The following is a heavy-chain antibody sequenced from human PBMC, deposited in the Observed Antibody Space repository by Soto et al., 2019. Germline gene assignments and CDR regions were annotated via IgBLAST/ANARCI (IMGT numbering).Heavy chain of an antibody. CDR3: ARAQAPMGSGSYYKFDY. CDR2: IYYSGST. V-gene: IGHV4-30-4*01. D-gene: IGHD3-10*01. J-gene: IGHJ4*02. CDR1: GGSISSGDYY. Sequence: SETLSLTCTVSGGSISSGDYYWSWIRQPPGKGLEWIGYIYYSGSTYYNPSLKSRVTISVDTSKNQFSLKLSSVTAADTAVYYCARAQAPMGSGSYYKFDYWGQGTLVTVSS.